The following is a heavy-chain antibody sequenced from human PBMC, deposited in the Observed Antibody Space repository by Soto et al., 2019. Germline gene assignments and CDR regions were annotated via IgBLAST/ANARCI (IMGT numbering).Heavy chain of an antibody. CDR2: VFHSGST. CDR1: GYSISSNHY. V-gene: IGHV4-38-2*01. Sequence: GLSSETLSLTCAVSGYSISSNHYWDWIRQPPGKGLEWIGSVFHSGSTYYNPSLKSRVTMSVDTSKNQLSLTLTSVTAADTAVYYCAREARTLDWYLDLWGRGTPVTVS. CDR3: AREARTLDWYLDL. J-gene: IGHJ2*01. D-gene: IGHD6-6*01.